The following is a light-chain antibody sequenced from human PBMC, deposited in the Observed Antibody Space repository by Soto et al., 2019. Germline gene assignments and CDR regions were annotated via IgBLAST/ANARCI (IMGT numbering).Light chain of an antibody. CDR1: QSVDSTY. J-gene: IGKJ2*01. V-gene: IGKV3-20*01. CDR3: QQYGSAPPYT. Sequence: EIVLTQSPGTLSLSPGERATLSCRASQSVDSTYLAWYQQNPGQAPRLLIYGASSTATGVPDRFSGSGSGTDFSLTISRLEPEDFGVYYCQQYGSAPPYTFGQGTKLEIK. CDR2: GAS.